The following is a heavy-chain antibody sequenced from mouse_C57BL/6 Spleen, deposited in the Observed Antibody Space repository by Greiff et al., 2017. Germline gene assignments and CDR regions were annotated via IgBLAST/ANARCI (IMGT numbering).Heavy chain of an antibody. J-gene: IGHJ3*01. CDR1: GYTFTSYW. D-gene: IGHD1-1*01. V-gene: IGHV1-64*01. CDR3: AREYYGSMSFAY. CDR2: IHPNSGST. Sequence: QVQLQQSGAELVKPGASVKLSCKASGYTFTSYWMHWVKQRPGQGLEWIGMIHPNSGSTNYNEKFKSKATLTVDKSSSTAYMQLSSLTSEDSAVYYCAREYYGSMSFAYWGQGTLVTVSA.